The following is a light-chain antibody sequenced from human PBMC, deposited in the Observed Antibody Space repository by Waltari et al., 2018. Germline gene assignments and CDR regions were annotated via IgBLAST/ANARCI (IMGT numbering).Light chain of an antibody. Sequence: QSALTQPPSASGSPGQSVTISCTGTSSDVGGYNYVSWYQQHPGKAPKLMIYEVTKRPSGVPDRFSGSKSGNTASLTVSGLRGEDEADYYCSSYAGGSWVFGGGTKLTVL. CDR2: EVT. J-gene: IGLJ3*02. CDR1: SSDVGGYNY. CDR3: SSYAGGSWV. V-gene: IGLV2-8*01.